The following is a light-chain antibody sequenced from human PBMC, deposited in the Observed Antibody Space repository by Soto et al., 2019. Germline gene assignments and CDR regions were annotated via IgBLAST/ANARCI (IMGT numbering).Light chain of an antibody. CDR2: EVS. J-gene: IGLJ2*01. Sequence: QSALTQAPSASGSPGQSVTISCTGTSSDVGGYNYVSWYQQHPGKAPKLMIYEVSKRPSGVPDRFSGSKSGNTASLTVSGLQAEDEADYYCSSYAGSNNYVLFGGGTQLTVL. CDR1: SSDVGGYNY. V-gene: IGLV2-8*01. CDR3: SSYAGSNNYVL.